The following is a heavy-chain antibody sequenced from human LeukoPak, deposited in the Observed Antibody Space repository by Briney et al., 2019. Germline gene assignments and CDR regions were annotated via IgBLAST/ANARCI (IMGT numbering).Heavy chain of an antibody. D-gene: IGHD3-10*01. Sequence: GGSLRLSCAASGFTVSSNYMTWVRQAPGKGLEWVSVIYKNAITYQADTVKGRFTISRDNSKTMLYLQMNRLGAEDPAVYYCARSLRVRGVPDYMDVWGKGTTVTISS. CDR3: ARSLRVRGVPDYMDV. V-gene: IGHV3-53*01. CDR2: IYKNAIT. CDR1: GFTVSSNY. J-gene: IGHJ6*03.